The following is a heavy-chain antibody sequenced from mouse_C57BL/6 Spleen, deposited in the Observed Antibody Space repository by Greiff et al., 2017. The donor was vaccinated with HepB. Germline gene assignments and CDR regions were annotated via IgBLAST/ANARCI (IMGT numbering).Heavy chain of an antibody. V-gene: IGHV5-4*01. CDR1: GFTFSSYA. D-gene: IGHD1-1*01. CDR3: ARDRKGGSHYYAMDY. J-gene: IGHJ4*01. Sequence: EVKLVESGGGLVKPGGSLKLSCAASGFTFSSYAMSWVRQTPEKRLEWVATISDGGSYTYYPDNVKCRFTISRDNAKNNLYLQMSHLKSEDTAMYYCARDRKGGSHYYAMDYWGQGTSVTVSS. CDR2: ISDGGSYT.